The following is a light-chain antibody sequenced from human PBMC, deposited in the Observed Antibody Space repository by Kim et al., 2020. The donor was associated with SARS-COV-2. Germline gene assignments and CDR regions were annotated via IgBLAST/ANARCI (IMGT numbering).Light chain of an antibody. CDR1: KLGDKY. J-gene: IGLJ3*02. Sequence: VAPGQTASITCSGDKLGDKYACWYHQKPGQSPVLVIYQDSKRPSGIPERFSGSNSGNTATLTISGTQAMDEADYYCQAWDSSTAVFGGGTQLTVL. V-gene: IGLV3-1*01. CDR3: QAWDSSTAV. CDR2: QDS.